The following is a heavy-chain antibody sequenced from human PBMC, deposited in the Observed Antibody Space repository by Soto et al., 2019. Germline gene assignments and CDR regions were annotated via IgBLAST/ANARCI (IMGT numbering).Heavy chain of an antibody. CDR3: ARAEGYSSGLGGGMDV. CDR2: IYPGGSDT. V-gene: IGHV5-51*01. J-gene: IGHJ6*02. D-gene: IGHD6-19*01. CDR1: GYSFTSYW. Sequence: PGESLKISCKGSGYSFTSYWIGWVRQMPGKGLEWMGSIYPGGSDTRYIPSFQSQVTISADKSISTAYLQWSSLKASDTAMYYCARAEGYSSGLGGGMDVGGQGTTVTVSS.